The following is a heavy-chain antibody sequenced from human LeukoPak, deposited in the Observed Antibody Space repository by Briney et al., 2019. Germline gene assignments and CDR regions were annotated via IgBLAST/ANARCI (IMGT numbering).Heavy chain of an antibody. CDR1: GFIFGSYW. V-gene: IGHV3-7*01. Sequence: GGSLRLSCAASGFIFGSYWMNWVRQAPGKGLQWVANIKTDGSEKYYVDSVKGRFTISRDNAKNSLYLQMNSLRAEDTAVYYCATYSSLNRREFQFWGQGTLLTVSS. CDR3: ATYSSLNRREFQF. D-gene: IGHD3-22*01. CDR2: IKTDGSEK. J-gene: IGHJ1*01.